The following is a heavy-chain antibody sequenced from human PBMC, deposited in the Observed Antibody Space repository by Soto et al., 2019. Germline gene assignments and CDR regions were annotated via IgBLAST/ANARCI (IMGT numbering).Heavy chain of an antibody. Sequence: SETLSLTCAVYGGSFSCYYWSWIRQPPGKGLEWIGEINHSGSTNYNPSLKSRVTISVDTSKNQFSLKLGSVTAADTAVYYCASRARLGVVMIDYWGQGTLVTVSS. D-gene: IGHD3-3*01. V-gene: IGHV4-34*01. CDR2: INHSGST. J-gene: IGHJ4*02. CDR1: GGSFSCYY. CDR3: ASRARLGVVMIDY.